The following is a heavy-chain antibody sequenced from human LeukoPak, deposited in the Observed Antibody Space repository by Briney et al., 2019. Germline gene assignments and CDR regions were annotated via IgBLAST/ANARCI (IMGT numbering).Heavy chain of an antibody. V-gene: IGHV4-39*07. CDR3: ARTRAVSGLVMVTEGNWFDP. Sequence: SETLSLTCTVSGGSISSSIYYWGWIRQPPGKGLEWIGSMYYSGSTYYNPSLKSRVTISADTSKNQFSLKLTSVTAADTAVYYCARTRAVSGLVMVTEGNWFDPWGQGTLVTVSS. CDR1: GGSISSSIYY. CDR2: MYYSGST. D-gene: IGHD2-21*02. J-gene: IGHJ5*02.